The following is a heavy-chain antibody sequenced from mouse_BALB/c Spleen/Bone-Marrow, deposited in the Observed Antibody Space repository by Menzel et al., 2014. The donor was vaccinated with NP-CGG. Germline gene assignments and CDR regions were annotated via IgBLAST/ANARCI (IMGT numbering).Heavy chain of an antibody. J-gene: IGHJ2*01. CDR3: ARGYYDLDY. D-gene: IGHD2-4*01. CDR2: INPSSGYT. CDR1: GYRLTSYW. Sequence: QVQLQQSGAELAKPGASVKMSCKASGYRLTSYWMHWVKQRPGQGLGWIGYINPSSGYTEDNQKFKDKAALTADKSSSTAYMQLSSLTSEDSAVYYCARGYYDLDYWGQGTTLTVSS. V-gene: IGHV1-7*01.